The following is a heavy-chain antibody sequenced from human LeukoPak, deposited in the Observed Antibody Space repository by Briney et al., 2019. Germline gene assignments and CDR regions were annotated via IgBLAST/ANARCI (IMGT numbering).Heavy chain of an antibody. J-gene: IGHJ3*02. CDR1: GGSFSGYY. V-gene: IGHV4-34*01. CDR2: INHSGST. CDR3: QGGAMAFDI. D-gene: IGHD3-16*01. Sequence: SETLSLTCAVYGGSFSGYYWSWIRQPPGKGLEWIGEINHSGSTNYNPSLKSRVTISVDTSKNQFSLKLSSVTAADTAVYYCQGGAMAFDIWGQGTMVTVSS.